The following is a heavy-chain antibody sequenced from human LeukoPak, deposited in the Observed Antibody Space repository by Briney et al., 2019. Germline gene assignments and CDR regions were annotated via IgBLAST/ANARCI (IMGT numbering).Heavy chain of an antibody. J-gene: IGHJ3*02. Sequence: PSETLSLTCSVSGVSINSSYWSWIRQPAGKGLEWIGRISPSGSTKYNPSLKSRVTISVDTSKNQFSLRLSSVTAADPAVYYCAREFWNYRSGNLQAFDIWGQGTMVTVSS. D-gene: IGHD3-10*01. CDR3: AREFWNYRSGNLQAFDI. V-gene: IGHV4-4*07. CDR1: GVSINSSY. CDR2: ISPSGST.